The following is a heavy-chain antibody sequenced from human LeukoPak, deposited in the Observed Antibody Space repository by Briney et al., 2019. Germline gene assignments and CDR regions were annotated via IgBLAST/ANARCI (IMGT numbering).Heavy chain of an antibody. J-gene: IGHJ4*02. V-gene: IGHV3-23*01. CDR2: ISDSGGST. CDR1: GLTFTNYA. D-gene: IGHD3-22*01. CDR3: AREPTYYYDSSGLYYFDY. Sequence: PGGSLRLSCAASGLTFTNYAMSWVRQAPGKGLEWVSAISDSGGSTYYADSVKGRFTISRDNAKNSLYLQMNSLRAEDTAVYYCAREPTYYYDSSGLYYFDYWGQGTLVTVSS.